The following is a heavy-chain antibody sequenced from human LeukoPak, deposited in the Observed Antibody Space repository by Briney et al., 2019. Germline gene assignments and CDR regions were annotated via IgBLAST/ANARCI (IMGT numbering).Heavy chain of an antibody. CDR2: IYPGDSDA. J-gene: IGHJ4*02. CDR3: ARSKTEYYDILTGYYNRNLDY. V-gene: IGHV5-51*01. Sequence: GESLKISCKGSGYTFTSYWIAWVRQVPGKGLEWMGVIYPGDSDARYSPSFQGQVTISADKSISTAYLQWSSLKASDTAMYYCARSKTEYYDILTGYYNRNLDYWGQGTLVTVSS. CDR1: GYTFTSYW. D-gene: IGHD3-9*01.